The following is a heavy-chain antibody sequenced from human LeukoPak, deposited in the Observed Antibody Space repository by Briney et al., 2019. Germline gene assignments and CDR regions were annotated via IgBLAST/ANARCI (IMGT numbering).Heavy chain of an antibody. D-gene: IGHD6-6*01. J-gene: IGHJ4*02. Sequence: ASVRVSCKASGGTFSSYAISWVRQAPGQGLEWMGWISAYNGNTNYAQKLQGRVTMTTDTSTSTAYMELRSLKSDDTAVYYCARDPYSSSLPSDYWGQGTLVTVSS. CDR3: ARDPYSSSLPSDY. CDR2: ISAYNGNT. CDR1: GGTFSSYA. V-gene: IGHV1-18*01.